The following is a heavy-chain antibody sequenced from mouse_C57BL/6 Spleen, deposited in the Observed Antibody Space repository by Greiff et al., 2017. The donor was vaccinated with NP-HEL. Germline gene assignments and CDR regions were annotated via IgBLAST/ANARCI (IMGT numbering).Heavy chain of an antibody. Sequence: QVQLQQSGPELVKPGASVKISCKASGYAFSSSWMNWVKQRPGKGLEWIGRIYPGDGDTTYNGKFKGKATLTADKSSSTAYMQLSSLTSEDSAVYFGAGGSKDYYAMDDRGKGTTVTVSS. CDR3: AGGSKDYYAMDD. CDR1: GYAFSSSW. CDR2: IYPGDGDT. V-gene: IGHV1-82*01. D-gene: IGHD1-1*01. J-gene: IGHJ4*01.